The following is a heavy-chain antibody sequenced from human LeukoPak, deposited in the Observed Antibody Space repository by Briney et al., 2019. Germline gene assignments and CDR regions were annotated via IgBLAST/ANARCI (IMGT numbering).Heavy chain of an antibody. CDR2: MNPNSGNT. D-gene: IGHD3-16*02. V-gene: IGHV1-8*03. CDR3: ARGDYVWGSYRS. CDR1: GYTFTSYD. J-gene: IGHJ5*02. Sequence: ASVKVSCKASGYTFTSYDINWVRQATGQGLEWMGWMNPNSGNTGYAQKFQGRVTITRNTSISTAYMELSRLRSDDTAVYYCARGDYVWGSYRSWGQGTLVTVSS.